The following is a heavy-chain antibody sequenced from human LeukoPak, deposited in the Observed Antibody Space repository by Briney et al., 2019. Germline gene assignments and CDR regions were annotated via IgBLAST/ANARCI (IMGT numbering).Heavy chain of an antibody. CDR3: ARGLYYYDSSGYYYSYFDY. CDR2: MNPNSGNT. V-gene: IGHV1-8*01. Sequence: GASAKVSCKASGYTFTSYDINWVRQATGQGLEWMGWMNPNSGNTGYAQKFQGRVTMTRNTSISTAYMELSSLRSEDTAVYYCARGLYYYDSSGYYYSYFDYWGQGTLVTVSS. J-gene: IGHJ4*02. CDR1: GYTFTSYD. D-gene: IGHD3-22*01.